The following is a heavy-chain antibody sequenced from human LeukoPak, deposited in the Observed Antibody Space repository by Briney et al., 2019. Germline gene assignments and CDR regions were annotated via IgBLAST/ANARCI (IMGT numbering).Heavy chain of an antibody. D-gene: IGHD2-2*01. CDR1: GGTFSNYA. V-gene: IGHV1-69*13. CDR2: IIPIFGTA. CDR3: ARDTRHRYCSSTICYRGWLDP. Sequence: SVKVSCKASGGTFSNYAISWVRQAPGQGLEWMGGIIPIFGTANYAQKFQGRVTITADESTSTAYMELSSLRSEDTAVYYCARDTRHRYCSSTICYRGWLDPWGQGTLVTVSS. J-gene: IGHJ5*02.